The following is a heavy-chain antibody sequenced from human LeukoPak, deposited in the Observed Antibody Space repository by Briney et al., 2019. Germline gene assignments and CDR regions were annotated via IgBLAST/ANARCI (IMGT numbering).Heavy chain of an antibody. Sequence: SETLSLTCSVSGGSIGRSSYYWGWTRQPPGKGLEWIGSIYYSGGTYYNPSLKSRFTISVDTSRNQFSLKLGSVTAADTAVYYCARHGSIATGAFTYWGQGTLVTVSS. CDR2: IYYSGGT. D-gene: IGHD6-13*01. CDR3: ARHGSIATGAFTY. V-gene: IGHV4-39*01. CDR1: GGSIGRSSYY. J-gene: IGHJ4*02.